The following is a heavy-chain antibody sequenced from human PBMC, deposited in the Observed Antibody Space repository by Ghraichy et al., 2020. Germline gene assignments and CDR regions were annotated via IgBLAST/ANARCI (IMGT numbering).Heavy chain of an antibody. CDR2: INPDANNT. V-gene: IGHV3-74*01. CDR1: GFSLSDYW. Sequence: GGSLRLSCAASGFSLSDYWMNWVRQAPGKGLVWVSHINPDANNTKYADSVKGRFTVSRDNAKNTLYLQLNSLRAEDTAVYYCVRDGPGTTPYDYWGQGTLVTVSS. D-gene: IGHD1-1*01. CDR3: VRDGPGTTPYDY. J-gene: IGHJ4*02.